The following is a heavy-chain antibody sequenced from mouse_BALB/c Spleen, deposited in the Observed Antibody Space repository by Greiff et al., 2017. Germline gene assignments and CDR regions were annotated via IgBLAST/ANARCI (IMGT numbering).Heavy chain of an antibody. Sequence: EVKLVESGGGLVKPGGSLKLSCAASGFTFSDSYMYWVRQTPEKRLEWVATISDGGSYTYYPDSVKGRFTISRDNAKNNLYLQMSSLKSEDTAMYYCARGDYYGSRWYFDVWGAGTTVTVSS. V-gene: IGHV5-4*02. CDR1: GFTFSDSY. CDR2: ISDGGSYT. J-gene: IGHJ1*01. D-gene: IGHD1-1*01. CDR3: ARGDYYGSRWYFDV.